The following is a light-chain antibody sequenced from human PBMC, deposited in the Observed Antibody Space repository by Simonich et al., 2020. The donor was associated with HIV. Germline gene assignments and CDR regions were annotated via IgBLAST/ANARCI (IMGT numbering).Light chain of an antibody. CDR2: DAS. CDR3: QQYDNLPPLT. J-gene: IGKJ4*01. V-gene: IGKV1-33*01. Sequence: DIQMTQSPSSLSASVGDRVTITCRASQVIRNYLNWYQQKPGKAPKLLIYDASNLETGVPSRFSGSGSGTDFTFTISSLQPEDIATYYCQQYDNLPPLTFGGGTKVEIK. CDR1: QVIRNY.